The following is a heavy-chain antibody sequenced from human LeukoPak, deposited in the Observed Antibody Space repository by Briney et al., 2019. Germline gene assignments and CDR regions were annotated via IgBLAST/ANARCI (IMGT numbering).Heavy chain of an antibody. CDR1: GFSVSNNY. V-gene: IGHV3-53*01. CDR2: IYSHGST. D-gene: IGHD3-9*01. J-gene: IGHJ4*02. Sequence: PGGSLRLSCAASGFSVSNNYMTWVRQAPGKGLEWVSVIYSHGSTHYGDSVRGRFTISRDNSKNTFYLQMSSLKDEDTAVYYCARGEVLTGPFDYWGQGTLVTVSS. CDR3: ARGEVLTGPFDY.